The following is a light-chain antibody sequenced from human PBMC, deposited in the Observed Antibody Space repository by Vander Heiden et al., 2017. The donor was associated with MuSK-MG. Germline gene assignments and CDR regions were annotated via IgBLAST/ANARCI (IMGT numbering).Light chain of an antibody. CDR1: QSVSSY. Sequence: ESVLTQSPVTLSLNPGERATLSCRASQSVSSYLAWYQQKPGQAPRLLMYDASNRATGIPARFSGSGSGTDFTLTISSLEPEDCAVYYCQQSKTFGQGTKVEIK. CDR3: QQSKT. V-gene: IGKV3-11*01. CDR2: DAS. J-gene: IGKJ1*01.